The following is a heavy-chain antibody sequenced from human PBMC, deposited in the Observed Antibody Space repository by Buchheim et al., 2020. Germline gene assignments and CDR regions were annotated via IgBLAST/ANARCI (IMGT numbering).Heavy chain of an antibody. CDR2: ITVVGST. CDR3: ASGYSYGANWFDP. Sequence: QVKLQQWGAGLLKPSETLSLTCAVYGGSLNGYYWRWIRQSPGKGLAWIGEITVVGSTYYNPSLQSRVTISLDPSKTPFSLKLSSVTAADTAVYFCASGYSYGANWFDPWGRGTL. J-gene: IGHJ5*02. D-gene: IGHD3-16*01. CDR1: GGSLNGYY. V-gene: IGHV4-34*01.